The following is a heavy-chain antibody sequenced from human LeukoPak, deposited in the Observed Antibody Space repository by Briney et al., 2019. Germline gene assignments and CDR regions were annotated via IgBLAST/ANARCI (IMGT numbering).Heavy chain of an antibody. D-gene: IGHD7-27*01. Sequence: GGSLRLSCAASGFTFSDYYMSWSRQAPGKGLEWVSYISSSSSYTNYADSVKGRFTISRDNAKNSLYLQMNSLRAEDTAVYYCAREWHWGGVYYFDYWGQRTLVTVSS. CDR1: GFTFSDYY. CDR2: ISSSSSYT. V-gene: IGHV3-11*05. J-gene: IGHJ4*02. CDR3: AREWHWGGVYYFDY.